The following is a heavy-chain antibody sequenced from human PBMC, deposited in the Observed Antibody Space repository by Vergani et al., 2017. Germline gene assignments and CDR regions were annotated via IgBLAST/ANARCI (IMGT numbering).Heavy chain of an antibody. Sequence: EVQLVESGGGLVKPGGSLRLSCAASGFTFSNAWMSWVRQAPGKGLEWVGRIKSKTDGGTTDYAAPGKGRFTISRDDSKNTLYMQMNSLKTEDTAGYYCTADISVYYEPTSDYWGQGTLVTVSS. CDR3: TADISVYYEPTSDY. J-gene: IGHJ4*02. V-gene: IGHV3-15*01. D-gene: IGHD3-22*01. CDR1: GFTFSNAW. CDR2: IKSKTDGGTT.